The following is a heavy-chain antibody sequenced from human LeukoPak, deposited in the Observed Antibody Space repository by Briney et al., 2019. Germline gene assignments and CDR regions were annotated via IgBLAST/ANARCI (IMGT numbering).Heavy chain of an antibody. V-gene: IGHV3-7*01. CDR2: IKQDGSEK. D-gene: IGHD3-16*01. CDR3: ARGGGSFDY. Sequence: GGSLRLSCAASGSTFSSYWMSWVRQAPGKGLEWVANIKQDGSEKYYVDSVKGRFTISRDNAKNSLYLQMNSLRAEDTAVYYCARGGGSFDYWGQGTLVTVSS. CDR1: GSTFSSYW. J-gene: IGHJ4*02.